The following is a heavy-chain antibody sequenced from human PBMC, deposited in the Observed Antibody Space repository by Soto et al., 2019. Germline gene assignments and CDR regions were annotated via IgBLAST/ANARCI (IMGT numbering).Heavy chain of an antibody. J-gene: IGHJ4*02. CDR3: ATDLSPYGSGVAY. V-gene: IGHV3-30*03. CDR2: ISYDGSNK. Sequence: QVQLVESGGGVVQPGRSLRLSCAASGFTFSSYGMHWVRQAPGKGLEWVAVISYDGSNKYYADSVKGRFTISRDNSRNTLYLKMNRLRAADPAVYYCATDLSPYGSGVAYWGQGTLVTVSS. D-gene: IGHD3-10*01. CDR1: GFTFSSYG.